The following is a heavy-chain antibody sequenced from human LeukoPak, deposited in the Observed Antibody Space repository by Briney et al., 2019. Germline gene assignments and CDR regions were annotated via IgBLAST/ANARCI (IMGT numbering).Heavy chain of an antibody. CDR1: GGSFSGYY. J-gene: IGHJ3*02. CDR3: ARGLRRKKWELLQGDAFDI. CDR2: INHSGST. Sequence: SETLSLTCAVYGGSFSGYYWSWIRQPPGKGLEWIGEINHSGSTNYNPSLKSRVTISVDTSKNQFSLKLSSVTAADTAVYYCARGLRRKKWELLQGDAFDIWGQGTMVTVSS. V-gene: IGHV4-34*01. D-gene: IGHD1-26*01.